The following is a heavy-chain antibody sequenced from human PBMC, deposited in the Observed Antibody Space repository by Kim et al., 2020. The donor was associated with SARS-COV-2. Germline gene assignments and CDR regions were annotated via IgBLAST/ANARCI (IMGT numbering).Heavy chain of an antibody. CDR3: ARDYGAGPWGEP. CDR1: GFNFSSYG. V-gene: IGHV3-7*01. D-gene: IGHD3-16*01. CDR2: IKQDGSEK. J-gene: IGHJ5*02. Sequence: GGSLRLSCAASGFNFSSYGMRWVRQASGKGLEWVAQIKQDGSEKYYEYSVKGRFTISRDNANNSLYLQMNRLRAEETAAYYCARDYGAGPWGEPWGQGTLVTVSS.